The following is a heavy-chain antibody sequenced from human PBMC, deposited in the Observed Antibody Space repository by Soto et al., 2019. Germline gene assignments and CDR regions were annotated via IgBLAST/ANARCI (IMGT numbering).Heavy chain of an antibody. D-gene: IGHD3-10*01. CDR3: ARGVGSGSYYNQYNWFDP. V-gene: IGHV1-18*01. J-gene: IGHJ5*02. Sequence: ASVKVSCKASGYTFTNYGISWVRQAPGQGLEWMGWINVYNGNTKYAQKVQGRVTMTTDTSTSTAYMELRSLRSDDTAVYYCARGVGSGSYYNQYNWFDPWGQGTLFTVSS. CDR1: GYTFTNYG. CDR2: INVYNGNT.